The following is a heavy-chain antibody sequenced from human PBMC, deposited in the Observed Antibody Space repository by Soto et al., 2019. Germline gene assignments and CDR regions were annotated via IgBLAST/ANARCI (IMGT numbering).Heavy chain of an antibody. CDR1: GFTFSSYA. CDR3: ARDVVCGDNTAIVDY. J-gene: IGHJ4*02. D-gene: IGHD5-18*01. Sequence: PGGSLRLSCAASGFTFSSYAMHWVRQDPGKGLEWVAVISFDGSSHNYADSVKGRLTISRDNSKNTLYLEMNSLRAEDTAVYYCARDVVCGDNTAIVDYWGQGTLVTVSS. V-gene: IGHV3-30-3*01. CDR2: ISFDGSSH.